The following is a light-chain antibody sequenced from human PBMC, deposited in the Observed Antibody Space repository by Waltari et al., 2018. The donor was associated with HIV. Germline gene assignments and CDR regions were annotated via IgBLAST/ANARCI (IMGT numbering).Light chain of an antibody. J-gene: IGLJ2*01. CDR2: MNH. CDR1: TSNVESNY. CDR3: AVWDDSLNGRV. Sequence: QSVLTQPPSASGTPGQRVTISCFGGTSNVESNYVYWYQQVPGTTPKLRIYMNHERPSGVPDRCCGSKSGASASLGVSELRSEDEAAYYCAVWDDSLNGRVFGGGTKLTVL. V-gene: IGLV1-47*01.